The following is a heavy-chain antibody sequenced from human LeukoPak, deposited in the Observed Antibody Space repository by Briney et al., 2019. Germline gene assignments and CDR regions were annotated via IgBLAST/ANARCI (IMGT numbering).Heavy chain of an antibody. CDR1: GGTFSSYA. D-gene: IGHD3-22*01. Sequence: SVKVSRKASGGTFSSYAISWVRQAPGQGLEWMGGIIPIFGTANYAQKFQGRVTITTDESTSTAYMELSSLRSEDTAVYYCARERWRYYDSSGYYHDTPGLRGTFDYWGQGTLVTVSS. J-gene: IGHJ4*02. V-gene: IGHV1-69*05. CDR2: IIPIFGTA. CDR3: ARERWRYYDSSGYYHDTPGLRGTFDY.